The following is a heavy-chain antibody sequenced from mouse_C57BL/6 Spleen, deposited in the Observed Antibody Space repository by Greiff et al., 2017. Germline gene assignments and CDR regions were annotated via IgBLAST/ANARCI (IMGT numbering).Heavy chain of an antibody. D-gene: IGHD1-1*01. V-gene: IGHV1-76*01. CDR1: GYTFTDYY. Sequence: VQLQQSGAELVRPGASVKLSCKASGYTFTDYYINWVKQRPGQGLEWIARIYPGSGNTYYNEKFKGKATLTAEQSSSTAYMQLSSLTSEDSAVYFCARPSTTVVEGYWYFDVWGTGTTVTVSS. CDR2: IYPGSGNT. J-gene: IGHJ1*03. CDR3: ARPSTTVVEGYWYFDV.